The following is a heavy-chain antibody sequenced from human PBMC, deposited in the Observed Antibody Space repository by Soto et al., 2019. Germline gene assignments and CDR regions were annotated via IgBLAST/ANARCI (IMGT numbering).Heavy chain of an antibody. Sequence: SETLSLTCAVYGGSFSGYSWTWIRQPPGTGLEWIGEINHTGSTNYNPSLKSRVTISVDTSKNQFSLKLTSVTAADTAVYYCARDKITGLFDYWGQGTMVTVSS. D-gene: IGHD2-8*02. CDR3: ARDKITGLFDY. J-gene: IGHJ4*02. V-gene: IGHV4-34*01. CDR1: GGSFSGYS. CDR2: INHTGST.